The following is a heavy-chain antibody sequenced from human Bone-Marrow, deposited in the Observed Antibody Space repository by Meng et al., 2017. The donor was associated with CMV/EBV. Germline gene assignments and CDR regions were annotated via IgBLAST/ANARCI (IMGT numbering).Heavy chain of an antibody. CDR1: GFTFSSYG. Sequence: GESLKISCAASGFTFSSYGMHWVRQAPGKGLEWVAFIRYDGSNKYYADSVKGRFTISRDNSKNTLYLQMNSLRAEDTAVYYCAKAEGFGELLNSAFDIWGQGQMVNVAS. D-gene: IGHD3-10*01. V-gene: IGHV3-30*02. CDR3: AKAEGFGELLNSAFDI. J-gene: IGHJ3*02. CDR2: IRYDGSNK.